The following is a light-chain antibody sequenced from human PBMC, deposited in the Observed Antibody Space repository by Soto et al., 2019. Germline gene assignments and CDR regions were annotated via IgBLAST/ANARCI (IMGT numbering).Light chain of an antibody. J-gene: IGKJ4*01. CDR1: QSISSY. V-gene: IGKV1-39*01. CDR2: GAS. CDR3: QQSSSVPLT. Sequence: DIQMTQSPSSLSASVGDRVTITCRASQSISSYLNWYQQKPGKAPQILIYGASTLQGGVPSRFSGGGSGTDFTLTISSLQPEDFVTYYCQQSSSVPLTFGGGTKVEIK.